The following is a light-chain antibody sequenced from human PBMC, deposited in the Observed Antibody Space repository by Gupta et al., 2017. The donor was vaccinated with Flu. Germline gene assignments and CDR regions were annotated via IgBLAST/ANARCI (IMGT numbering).Light chain of an antibody. CDR1: SGHSNYA. CDR3: QTWGTGTVV. Sequence: QPVLSQSPSASASLGASVKLTCPVTSGHSNYAIAWHQQQPEKGPRYLMKLNSDGSHNKGDGIPDRFSGSSSGAERYLTISSLQSEDEAYYYCQTWGTGTVVFGGGTKLTVL. J-gene: IGLJ2*01. CDR2: LNSDGSH. V-gene: IGLV4-69*01.